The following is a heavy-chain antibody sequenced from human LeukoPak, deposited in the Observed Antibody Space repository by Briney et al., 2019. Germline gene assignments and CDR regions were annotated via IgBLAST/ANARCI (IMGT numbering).Heavy chain of an antibody. CDR3: ARDPNGNWWFDP. CDR1: GFTFSSYG. D-gene: IGHD1-1*01. Sequence: PGGSLRLSCAASGFTFSSYGMNWVRQAPGKGLECVSSISTSSSYIYYADSVKGRFTISRDNAKNSLYLQMNSLRDEDTAVYYCARDPNGNWWFDPWGQGTLVTVSS. J-gene: IGHJ5*02. V-gene: IGHV3-21*01. CDR2: ISTSSSYI.